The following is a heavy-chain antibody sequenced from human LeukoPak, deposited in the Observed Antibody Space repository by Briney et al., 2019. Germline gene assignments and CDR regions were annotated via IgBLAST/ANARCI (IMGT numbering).Heavy chain of an antibody. CDR2: ISAYNGNT. D-gene: IGHD3-16*01. CDR3: ARVPYPGPYNWFDP. Sequence: GASVKVSCKASGYTFTSYGISWVRQAPGQGLERMGWISAYNGNTNYAQKLQGRVTMTTDTSTSTAYMELRSLRSDDTAVYYCARVPYPGPYNWFDPWGQGTLVTVSS. V-gene: IGHV1-18*01. J-gene: IGHJ5*02. CDR1: GYTFTSYG.